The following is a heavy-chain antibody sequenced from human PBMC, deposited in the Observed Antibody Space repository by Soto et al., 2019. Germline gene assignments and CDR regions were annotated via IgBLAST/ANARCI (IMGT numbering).Heavy chain of an antibody. CDR1: GYTFTNNG. V-gene: IGHV1-8*01. CDR2: MNPSTGAT. J-gene: IGHJ4*02. Sequence: QVQLVQSGAEVQKPGASVKVSCKASGYTFTNNGINWVRQATGQGLEWMGWMNPSTGATGYTEKFQGRLAMTRDTSITTAYMELTSLTSEDTAVYYCTRAGDSGAWISNWGQGTLVTVSS. CDR3: TRAGDSGAWISN. D-gene: IGHD7-27*01.